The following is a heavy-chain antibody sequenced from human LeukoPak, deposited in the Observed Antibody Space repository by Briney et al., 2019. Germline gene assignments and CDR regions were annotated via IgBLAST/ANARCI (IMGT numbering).Heavy chain of an antibody. CDR3: AKDIGMKVVVIDY. CDR2: ISGNGAKT. Sequence: GGSLRLSCSASGFTFSSHAMHWVRQAPGKGLEYVSAISGNGAKTYYADSVRGRFTISRDNSKNTLYLQMSSLRAEDTTVYYCAKDIGMKVVVIDYWGQGTLVTVSS. J-gene: IGHJ4*02. V-gene: IGHV3-64D*06. CDR1: GFTFSSHA. D-gene: IGHD3-22*01.